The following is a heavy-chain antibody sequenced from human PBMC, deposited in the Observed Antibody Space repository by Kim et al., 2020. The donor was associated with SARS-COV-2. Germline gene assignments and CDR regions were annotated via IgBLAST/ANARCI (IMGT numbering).Heavy chain of an antibody. D-gene: IGHD7-27*01. V-gene: IGHV3-23*01. CDR3: ASLGNYFTSGGANWFDP. J-gene: IGHJ5*02. Sequence: VKGRFTTSRDNSKNTLYLQMNSLRAEDSALYYCASLGNYFTSGGANWFDPWGQGTLVTVSS.